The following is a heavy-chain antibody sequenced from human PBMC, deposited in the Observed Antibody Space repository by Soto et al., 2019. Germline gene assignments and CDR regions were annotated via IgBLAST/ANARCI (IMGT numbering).Heavy chain of an antibody. Sequence: EVQLVESGGDLVQRGGSLRLSCVASGFRLSTYSMNWIRQAPGKGLEWFSYVTSDTKTIKYADAVKGRVTISRDNDKNLVYLQMNSLRDEDTAVYYCARSVEGQFDYWVQGTVVTVSS. J-gene: IGHJ4*02. V-gene: IGHV3-48*02. CDR3: ARSVEGQFDY. D-gene: IGHD6-19*01. CDR1: GFRLSTYS. CDR2: VTSDTKTI.